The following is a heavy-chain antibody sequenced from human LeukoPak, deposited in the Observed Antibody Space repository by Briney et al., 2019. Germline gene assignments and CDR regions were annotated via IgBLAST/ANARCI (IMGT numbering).Heavy chain of an antibody. D-gene: IGHD3-16*02. CDR1: GGSFSGYY. Sequence: PSETLSLTCAVYGGSFSGYYWSWIRQPPGKGLEWIGEINHSGSTNYNPSLKSRVTISVDTSKNQFSLKLSSVTAADTAVYYCARGLSVSLRWVYYYYGMDVWGQGTTVTVSS. CDR2: INHSGST. CDR3: ARGLSVSLRWVYYYYGMDV. V-gene: IGHV4-34*01. J-gene: IGHJ6*02.